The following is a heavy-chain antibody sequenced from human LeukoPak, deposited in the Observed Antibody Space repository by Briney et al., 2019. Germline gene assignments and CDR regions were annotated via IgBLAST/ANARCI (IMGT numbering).Heavy chain of an antibody. J-gene: IGHJ5*02. CDR1: VYTFAGYY. V-gene: IGHV1-2*02. CDR3: ARALGSYGDSWFDP. D-gene: IGHD5-18*01. CDR2: INPNSGGT. Sequence: GASVKVSCKASVYTFAGYYMHWVRQAPGQGLEWMGWINPNSGGTNYAQKFQGRVTMTRDTSISTDYMELSRLRSDDTAVYYCARALGSYGDSWFDPWGKGTLVTVSS.